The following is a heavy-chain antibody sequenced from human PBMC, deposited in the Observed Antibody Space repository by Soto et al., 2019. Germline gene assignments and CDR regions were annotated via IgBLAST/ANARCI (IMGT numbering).Heavy chain of an antibody. CDR3: ARDPQRVSGVHNRFDP. CDR1: GYTFTSYG. Sequence: GASVKVSCKASGYTFTSYGISWVRQAPGQGLEWMGWISAYNGNTNYAQKLQGRVTMTTDTSTSTAYMELRSLRSDDTAVYYCARDPQRVSGVHNRFDPWGQGTLVTVSS. J-gene: IGHJ5*02. D-gene: IGHD3-10*01. V-gene: IGHV1-18*01. CDR2: ISAYNGNT.